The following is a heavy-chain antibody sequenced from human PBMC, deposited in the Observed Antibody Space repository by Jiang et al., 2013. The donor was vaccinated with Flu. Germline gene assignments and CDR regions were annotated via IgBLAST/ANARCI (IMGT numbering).Heavy chain of an antibody. V-gene: IGHV4-34*01. J-gene: IGHJ4*02. D-gene: IGHD3-16*02. CDR1: GGSFSGYY. CDR3: ARHSVAEIST. CDR2: INHSGST. Sequence: LKPSETLSLTCAVYGGSFSGYYWSWIRQPPGKGLEWIGEINHSGSTNYNPSLKSRVTISVDTSKNQFSLKLSSVTAADTAVYYCARHSVAEISTWGQGTLVTVSS.